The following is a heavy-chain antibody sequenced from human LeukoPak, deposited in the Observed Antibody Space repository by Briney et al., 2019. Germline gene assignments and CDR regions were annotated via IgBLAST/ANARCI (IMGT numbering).Heavy chain of an antibody. J-gene: IGHJ4*02. D-gene: IGHD4-17*01. CDR3: ARGAEYGDYYLLDS. V-gene: IGHV1-2*02. CDR1: GYSFTADY. Sequence: GASVKVSCKASGYSFTADYIHWVRQAPGQGLEWMGWINPDSGDTNYAQKFKGRVTMTRDTSSSAAYMDLSRLQFDDSAVYFCARGAEYGDYYLLDSWGQGTLVTVSS. CDR2: INPDSGDT.